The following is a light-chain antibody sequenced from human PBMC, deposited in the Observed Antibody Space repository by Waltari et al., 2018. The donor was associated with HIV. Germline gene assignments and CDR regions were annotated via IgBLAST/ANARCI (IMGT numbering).Light chain of an antibody. Sequence: QSVLTQPPSVSATPGQKVTISCSGSTSNIGTNFVSLYQRIPGTRPKLLIYNNNERPSGIPARFSGSKSGTSATLGITGLQTGDEADYYCATWDSSLNGVLFGGGTKLTAL. V-gene: IGLV1-51*01. J-gene: IGLJ2*01. CDR1: TSNIGTNF. CDR3: ATWDSSLNGVL. CDR2: NNN.